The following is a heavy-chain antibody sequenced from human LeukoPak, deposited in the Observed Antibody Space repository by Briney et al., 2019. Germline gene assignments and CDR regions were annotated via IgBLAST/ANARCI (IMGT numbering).Heavy chain of an antibody. D-gene: IGHD3-10*01. CDR1: GGSISSGGYY. Sequence: SETLSLTCTVSGGSISSGGYYWSWIRQPPGKGLEWIGYIYHSGSTYYNPSLKSRVTISVDRSKNQFSLKLSSVTAADTAVYYCARAIDYRGFDYWGQGTLVTVSS. V-gene: IGHV4-30-2*01. CDR2: IYHSGST. J-gene: IGHJ4*02. CDR3: ARAIDYRGFDY.